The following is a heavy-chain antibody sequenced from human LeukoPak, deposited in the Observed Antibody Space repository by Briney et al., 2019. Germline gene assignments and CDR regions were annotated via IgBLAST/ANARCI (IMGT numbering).Heavy chain of an antibody. D-gene: IGHD2-2*01. V-gene: IGHV3-30*04. CDR3: ARAGYCSSTSCYALGAYYYYYMDV. J-gene: IGHJ6*03. CDR2: ISYDGSNK. CDR1: GFTFSSYA. Sequence: GGSLRLSCAASGFTFSSYAMHWVRQPPGKGLEWVAVISYDGSNKYYADSVKGRFTISRDNAKNSLYLQMNGLRAEDTAVYYCARAGYCSSTSCYALGAYYYYYMDVWGKGTTVTISS.